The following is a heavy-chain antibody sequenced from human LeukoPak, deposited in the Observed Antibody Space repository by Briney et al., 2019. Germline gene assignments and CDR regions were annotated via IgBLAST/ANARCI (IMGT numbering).Heavy chain of an antibody. CDR2: IYHSGST. CDR1: GYSISSGYY. V-gene: IGHV4-38-2*02. J-gene: IGHJ5*02. Sequence: SETLSLTCTVSGYSISSGYYWGWIRQPPGKGLEWIGSIYHSGSTYYNPSLKSRVTISVDTSKNEFSLKLTSVTAADTAVYYCARVVSQYGDYAWMVSWFDPWGHGTLVTVSS. D-gene: IGHD4-17*01. CDR3: ARVVSQYGDYAWMVSWFDP.